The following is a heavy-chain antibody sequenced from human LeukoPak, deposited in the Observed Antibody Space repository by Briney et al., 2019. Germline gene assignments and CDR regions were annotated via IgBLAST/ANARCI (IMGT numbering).Heavy chain of an antibody. D-gene: IGHD5-18*01. V-gene: IGHV4-39*01. Sequence: KPSETLSLTCTVSGGSLSRTDYYWGWIRQPPGKGLEWIASIYYSGSTYYNSSLKSRVTISVDTSKDQFSLKVYSVTAADTAVYYCARSGYSYGPYWYFDLWGRGTLVTVSS. CDR2: IYYSGST. CDR3: ARSGYSYGPYWYFDL. J-gene: IGHJ2*01. CDR1: GGSLSRTDYY.